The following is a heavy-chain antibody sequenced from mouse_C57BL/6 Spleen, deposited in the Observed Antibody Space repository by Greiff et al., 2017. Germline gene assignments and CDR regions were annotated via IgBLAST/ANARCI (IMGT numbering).Heavy chain of an antibody. CDR2: IDPSDSYT. CDR1: GYTFTSYW. CDR3: ARLNYYGSSDWYFEV. Sequence: QVQLQQPGAELVMPGASVKLSCKASGYTFTSYWMHWVKQRPGPGLEWIGEIDPSDSYTNYNQKFKGKSTLTIDKSSSTAYMQLISLTSEDSAVYYCARLNYYGSSDWYFEVWGTGTTVTVSS. J-gene: IGHJ1*03. D-gene: IGHD1-1*01. V-gene: IGHV1-69*01.